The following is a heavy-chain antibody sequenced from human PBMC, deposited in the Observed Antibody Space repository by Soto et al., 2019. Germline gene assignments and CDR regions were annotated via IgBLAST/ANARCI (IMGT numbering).Heavy chain of an antibody. D-gene: IGHD4-17*01. V-gene: IGHV1-18*01. J-gene: IGHJ4*02. Sequence: GASVKVSCKASGYTFTSYGISWVRQAPGQGLEWMGWISAYNGNTNYAQKLQGRVTMTTDTSTSTAYMELRSLRSDDTAVYYCARVPDYGDYGVSAYFDYWGQGTLVTVSS. CDR1: GYTFTSYG. CDR3: ARVPDYGDYGVSAYFDY. CDR2: ISAYNGNT.